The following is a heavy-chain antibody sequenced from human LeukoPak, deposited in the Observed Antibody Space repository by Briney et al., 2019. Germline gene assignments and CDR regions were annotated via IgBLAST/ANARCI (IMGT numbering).Heavy chain of an antibody. CDR1: GGSISSYY. Sequence: SETLSLTCTVSGGSISSYYWSWIRQPPGKGLEWIGYIYYSGSTNYNPSLKSRVTISVETSKNQFSLKLSSVTAADTAVYYCARVGLRGVIILWFDPWGQGTLVTVSS. J-gene: IGHJ5*02. CDR2: IYYSGST. V-gene: IGHV4-59*01. D-gene: IGHD3-10*01. CDR3: ARVGLRGVIILWFDP.